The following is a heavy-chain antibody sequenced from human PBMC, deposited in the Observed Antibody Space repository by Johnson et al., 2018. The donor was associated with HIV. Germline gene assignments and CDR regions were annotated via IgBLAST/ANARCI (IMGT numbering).Heavy chain of an antibody. CDR1: GFTFSNAW. V-gene: IGHV3-15*01. J-gene: IGHJ3*02. CDR3: ARGRDSSGNGGAFDI. Sequence: VESGGGLVKPGGSLRLSCAASGFTFSNAWMSWVRQAPGKGLEWVDRIKSKTDGGTTDYAAPVKGRFTISRDDSKNTLYLQMNSLRADDTALYYCARGRDSSGNGGAFDIWGQGTMVTVSS. CDR2: IKSKTDGGTT. D-gene: IGHD1-26*01.